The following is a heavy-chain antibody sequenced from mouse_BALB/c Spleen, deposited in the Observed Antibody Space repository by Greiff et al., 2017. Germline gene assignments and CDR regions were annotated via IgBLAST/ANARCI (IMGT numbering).Heavy chain of an antibody. Sequence: EVKLVESGGGLVKPGGSLKLSCAASGFTFSSYAMSWVRQTPEKRLEWVATISSGGSYTYYPDSVKGRFTISRDNAKTTLYLQMSSLRSEDTAMYYCALITTVVASPMDYWGQGTSVTVSS. V-gene: IGHV5-9-3*01. CDR1: GFTFSSYA. CDR3: ALITTVVASPMDY. J-gene: IGHJ4*01. D-gene: IGHD1-1*01. CDR2: ISSGGSYT.